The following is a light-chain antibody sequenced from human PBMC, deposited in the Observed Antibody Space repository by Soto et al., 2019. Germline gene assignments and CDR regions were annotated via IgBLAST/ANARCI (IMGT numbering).Light chain of an antibody. Sequence: DIQMTQSPSSLSASVGDSVTITCQASQDISSYLNWYQQKPGKAPKLLIYDASNLETGVPSRFSGSGSGTDFTFTISSLQPEEIATYYCQQYDNLPLTFGGGTKVDIK. J-gene: IGKJ4*01. CDR2: DAS. CDR3: QQYDNLPLT. V-gene: IGKV1-33*01. CDR1: QDISSY.